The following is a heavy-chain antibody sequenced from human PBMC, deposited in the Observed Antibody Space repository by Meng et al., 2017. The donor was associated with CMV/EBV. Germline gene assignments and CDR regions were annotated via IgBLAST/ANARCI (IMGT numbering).Heavy chain of an antibody. Sequence: QVRLVHPVAEVKRPGASVKVSCKASGYTFTSYGISWVRQAPGQGLEWMGWISAYNGNTNYAQKLQGRVTMTTDTSTSTAYMELRSLRSDDTAVYYCARGPAWSVITPRRGFDYWGQGTLVTVSS. CDR1: GYTFTSYG. CDR2: ISAYNGNT. V-gene: IGHV1-18*01. D-gene: IGHD2-15*01. CDR3: ARGPAWSVITPRRGFDY. J-gene: IGHJ4*02.